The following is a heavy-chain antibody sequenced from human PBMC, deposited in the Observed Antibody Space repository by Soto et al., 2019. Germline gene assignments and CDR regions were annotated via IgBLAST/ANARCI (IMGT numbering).Heavy chain of an antibody. CDR1: GYTFTSYG. Sequence: ASVKVSCKASGYTFTSYGISWVRQAPGQGLEWMGWISAYNGNTNYAQKLQGRVTMTTDTSTSTAYMELRSLRSDDTAVYYCARGRDASYYYDSSGYYPPGYWGQGTLVTVSS. CDR2: ISAYNGNT. J-gene: IGHJ4*02. D-gene: IGHD3-22*01. V-gene: IGHV1-18*01. CDR3: ARGRDASYYYDSSGYYPPGY.